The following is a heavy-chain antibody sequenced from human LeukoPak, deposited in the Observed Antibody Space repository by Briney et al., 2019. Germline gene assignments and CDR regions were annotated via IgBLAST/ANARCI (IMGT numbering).Heavy chain of an antibody. CDR2: IKQDGSEK. CDR1: GFTFSSYW. V-gene: IGHV3-7*01. CDR3: AREGLHDAFDI. Sequence: GGSLRLSCADSGFTFSSYWMSWVRQAPGKGVEWVANIKQDGSEKYYVGSVKGRFTISRDNAKNSLYLQMNSLRAEDTAVYYCAREGLHDAFDIWGQGTMVTVSS. D-gene: IGHD3/OR15-3a*01. J-gene: IGHJ3*02.